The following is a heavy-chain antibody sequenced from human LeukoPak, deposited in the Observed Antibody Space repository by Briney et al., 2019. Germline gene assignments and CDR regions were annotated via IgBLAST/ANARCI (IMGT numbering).Heavy chain of an antibody. CDR2: INHSGST. V-gene: IGHV4-34*01. J-gene: IGHJ4*02. CDR3: ARTTVLTYPVDY. CDR1: GGSFSGYY. D-gene: IGHD4-23*01. Sequence: SETLSLTCAVYGGSFSGYYWSWIRQPPGKGLEWIGEINHSGSTNYNPSLKSRVTISVDTSKNQFSLKLSSVTAADTAVYYCARTTVLTYPVDYWGQGTLVTVSS.